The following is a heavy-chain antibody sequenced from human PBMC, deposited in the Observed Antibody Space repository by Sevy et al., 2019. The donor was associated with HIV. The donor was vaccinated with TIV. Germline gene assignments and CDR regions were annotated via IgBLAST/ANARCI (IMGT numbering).Heavy chain of an antibody. V-gene: IGHV3-23*01. CDR3: AKSDYDFWSGQASGYYFDY. CDR1: GFTVSSNY. J-gene: IGHJ4*02. Sequence: GGSLRLSCAASGFTVSSNYMSWVRQAPGKGLEWVSTISGSGGNTYYADSVRGRFTIYRDSSNNTLYLQMNSLRAEDTAMYYCAKSDYDFWSGQASGYYFDYWGQGTLVTVSS. CDR2: ISGSGGNT. D-gene: IGHD3-3*01.